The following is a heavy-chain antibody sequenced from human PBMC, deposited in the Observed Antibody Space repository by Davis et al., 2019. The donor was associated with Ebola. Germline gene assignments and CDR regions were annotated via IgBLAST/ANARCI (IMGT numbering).Heavy chain of an antibody. D-gene: IGHD2-15*01. Sequence: AASVKVSCKASGGTFSSYAISWVRQAPGQGLEWMGGIIPIFGTANYAQKFQGRVTITADESTSTAYMELSSLRSEDTAVYYCAREIVVVVAATGYYYYGMDVWGKGTTVTVSS. CDR2: IIPIFGTA. J-gene: IGHJ6*04. V-gene: IGHV1-69*13. CDR1: GGTFSSYA. CDR3: AREIVVVVAATGYYYYGMDV.